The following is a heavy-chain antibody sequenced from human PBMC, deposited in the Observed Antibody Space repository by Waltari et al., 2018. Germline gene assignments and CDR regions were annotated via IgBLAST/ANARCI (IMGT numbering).Heavy chain of an antibody. Sequence: QVQLQESGPGVVEPSETLSLTRTVTGDSIGRNSRSWIRQPQGKGLEGIGYIFYTGSTNYNPSLNSRVTISVDTSKNQFSLKLRSVTAADTAVYYCARIVMGPGITIGFDYWGQGTLVTVSS. D-gene: IGHD3-10*01. J-gene: IGHJ4*02. CDR2: IFYTGST. CDR3: ARIVMGPGITIGFDY. V-gene: IGHV4-59*01. CDR1: GDSIGRNS.